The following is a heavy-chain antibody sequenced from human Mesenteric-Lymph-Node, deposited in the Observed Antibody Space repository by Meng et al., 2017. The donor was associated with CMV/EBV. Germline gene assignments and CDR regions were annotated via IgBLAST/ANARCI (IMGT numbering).Heavy chain of an antibody. V-gene: IGHV3-7*01. J-gene: IGHJ6*02. CDR2: IKEDGSEK. D-gene: IGHD3-3*01. CDR3: VREHITIFGVVMYGMDV. Sequence: GESLKISCAASGLTVNNNYMNWVRQTPGKGLEWVANIKEDGSEKYYMDSVKGRFTISRDNAKNTLFLQMNRLRAEDTAVYYCVREHITIFGVVMYGMDVWGQGTAVTVSS. CDR1: GLTVNNNY.